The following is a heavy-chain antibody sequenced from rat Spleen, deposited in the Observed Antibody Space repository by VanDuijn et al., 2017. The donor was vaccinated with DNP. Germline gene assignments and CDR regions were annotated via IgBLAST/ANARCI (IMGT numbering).Heavy chain of an antibody. D-gene: IGHD1-9*01. CDR3: ATHTTGIGGLDY. Sequence: EVQLVESGGGLVQPGRSLKLSCAASGFTFSDYNMAWVRQAPKKGLEWVATIIYDGSRTYYRDSVKGRFTISRDNAKSTLYLQMDSLRSEDTATYYCATHTTGIGGLDYWGQGVMVTVSS. CDR2: IIYDGSRT. V-gene: IGHV5S10*01. J-gene: IGHJ2*01. CDR1: GFTFSDYN.